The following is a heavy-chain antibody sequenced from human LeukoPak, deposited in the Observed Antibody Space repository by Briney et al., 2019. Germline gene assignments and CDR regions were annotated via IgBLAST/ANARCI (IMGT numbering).Heavy chain of an antibody. CDR1: GFTFSSYA. D-gene: IGHD6-19*01. CDR2: ISGSGSST. Sequence: QAGGSLRLSCAASGFTFSSYAMSWVRQAPGKGLEWVSAISGSGSSTYYADSVKGRFTISRDNSKNTLYLQMNSLRAEDTAGYYCAKDPFRGLHNPGDISGCPVFDIWGQGTMVTVSS. V-gene: IGHV3-23*01. CDR3: AKDPFRGLHNPGDISGCPVFDI. J-gene: IGHJ3*02.